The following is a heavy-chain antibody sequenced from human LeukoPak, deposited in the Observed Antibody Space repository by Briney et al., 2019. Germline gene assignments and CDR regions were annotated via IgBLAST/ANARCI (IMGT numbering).Heavy chain of an antibody. CDR3: ARGPHRDYYGSGSYSYYYYGMDV. CDR1: GFTVSSFW. V-gene: IGHV3-74*01. J-gene: IGHJ6*02. CDR2: INSDGSST. D-gene: IGHD3-10*01. Sequence: GGSLRLSCAASGFTVSSFWMHWVRQAPGKGLVWVSRINSDGSSTSYADSVKGRFTISRDNAKNTLYLQMNSLRAEDTAVYYCARGPHRDYYGSGSYSYYYYGMDVWGQGTTVTVSS.